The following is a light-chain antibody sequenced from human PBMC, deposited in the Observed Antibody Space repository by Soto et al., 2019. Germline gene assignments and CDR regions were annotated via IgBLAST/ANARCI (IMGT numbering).Light chain of an antibody. CDR2: GAS. CDR1: QSVSRN. J-gene: IGKJ2*01. CDR3: QQYNNFHVT. V-gene: IGKV3-15*01. Sequence: EIVMTQSPATLSVSPGERATLSCRASQSVSRNLAWYQQKPGQAPRLLISGASTRATGIPARFSGSGSGTEFTLTISSLQSEDFAVYYCQQYNNFHVTFGQGTKLEIK.